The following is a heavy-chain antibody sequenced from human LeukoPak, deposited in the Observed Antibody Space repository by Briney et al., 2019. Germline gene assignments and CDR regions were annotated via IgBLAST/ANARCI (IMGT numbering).Heavy chain of an antibody. D-gene: IGHD5-24*01. Sequence: ASVKLSCKASGSTFTDYYMHWVRQAPGQGLEWMGWINPNSGGTNFAQKFPVRVTMTRDTSISTAYMELNRLRSDDTAVYYCARGLSTRGWLQLLGGPTGGYFDYWGQGTLVTVSS. CDR3: ARGLSTRGWLQLLGGPTGGYFDY. J-gene: IGHJ4*02. CDR2: INPNSGGT. V-gene: IGHV1-2*02. CDR1: GSTFTDYY.